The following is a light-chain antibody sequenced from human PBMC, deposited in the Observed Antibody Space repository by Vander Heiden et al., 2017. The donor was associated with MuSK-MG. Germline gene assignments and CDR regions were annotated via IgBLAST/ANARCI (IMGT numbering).Light chain of an antibody. V-gene: IGKV1-9*01. CDR3: QQLKSYPGT. CDR1: QGISSY. Sequence: DIQLTQPPSFLSAAVGDRVTITCRASQGISSYLAWYQHKPGEAPKLLIYAASTLQSGVPSRFSGSGSGTEFTLTISRLQPEDSATYYCQQLKSYPGTFGPGTKLDI. CDR2: AAS. J-gene: IGKJ3*01.